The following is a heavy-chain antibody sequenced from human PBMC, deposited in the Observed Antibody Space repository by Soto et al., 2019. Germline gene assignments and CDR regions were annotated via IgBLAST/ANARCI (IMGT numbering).Heavy chain of an antibody. D-gene: IGHD6-19*01. CDR3: AKETGVAGDLDY. J-gene: IGHJ4*01. V-gene: IGHV3-30*18. Sequence: QVRLVESGGGVVQPGRSLRLSCVASGFSFSNYGIHWVRQAPGKGLEWVAVVSSDGYTKYYVDSLKGRFTISRDNSKNTLYLQMDSLRPEDTAVYYCAKETGVAGDLDYWGLGTLVTVSS. CDR2: VSSDGYTK. CDR1: GFSFSNYG.